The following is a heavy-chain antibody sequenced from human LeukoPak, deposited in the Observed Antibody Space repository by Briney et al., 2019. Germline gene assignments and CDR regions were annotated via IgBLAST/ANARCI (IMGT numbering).Heavy chain of an antibody. Sequence: GGSLRLSCAASGFTFDDYAMHWVRQAPGKGLEWVSGISWNSGSIGYADSVKGRFTISRDNAKNSLYLQMNSLRAEDTALYYCAKDRPKSITGSFDPCGQGTLVTVSS. D-gene: IGHD1-20*01. J-gene: IGHJ5*02. CDR1: GFTFDDYA. CDR3: AKDRPKSITGSFDP. V-gene: IGHV3-9*01. CDR2: ISWNSGSI.